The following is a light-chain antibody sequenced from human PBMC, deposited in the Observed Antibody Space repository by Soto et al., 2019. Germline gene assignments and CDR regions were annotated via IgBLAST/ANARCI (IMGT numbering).Light chain of an antibody. J-gene: IGKJ4*01. CDR3: QQYNSFSLT. V-gene: IGKV1-5*01. Sequence: DIQMTQSSSTLSASVGDRVTITCLASQSISSWLAWYQQKPGKAPKLLIYDASSLESGVPSRFSGSGSGTEFTLTINSLQPDDFATYYCQQYNSFSLTFGGGTKVDI. CDR1: QSISSW. CDR2: DAS.